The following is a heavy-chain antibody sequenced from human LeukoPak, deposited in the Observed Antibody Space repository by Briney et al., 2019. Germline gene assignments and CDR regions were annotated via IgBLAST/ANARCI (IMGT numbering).Heavy chain of an antibody. CDR2: ISSSGGTI. V-gene: IGHV3-48*04. Sequence: GGSLRLSCAASGFTFRTYSMNWVRQAPGRGLEWVSYISSSGGTIYYADSVKGRFTISRDNAKNSLYLQMNSLRAEDTAVYYCARDPGYSGYANWGQGTLVTVSS. CDR3: ARDPGYSGYAN. D-gene: IGHD5-12*01. CDR1: GFTFRTYS. J-gene: IGHJ4*02.